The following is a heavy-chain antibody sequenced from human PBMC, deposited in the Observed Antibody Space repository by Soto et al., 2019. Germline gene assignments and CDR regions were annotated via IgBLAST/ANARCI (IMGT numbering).Heavy chain of an antibody. V-gene: IGHV3-30*18. CDR2: ISYDGSNK. CDR3: AEDLGSGSYLFDAFDI. Sequence: QGQLVESGGGVVQPGRSLRLSCAASGFTFSNYGMHWVRQAPGKGLEWVAVISYDGSNKYYADSVKGRFTISRDNSKNTLYLQMNSQRAEDTAVYYCAEDLGSGSYLFDAFDIWGQGTMVTVSS. J-gene: IGHJ3*02. D-gene: IGHD1-26*01. CDR1: GFTFSNYG.